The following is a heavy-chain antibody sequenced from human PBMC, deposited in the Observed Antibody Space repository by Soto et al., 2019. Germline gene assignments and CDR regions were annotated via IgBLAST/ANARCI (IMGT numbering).Heavy chain of an antibody. CDR2: INPSGST. J-gene: IGHJ4*02. CDR3: AGVSILLRLRYFDWLSNGNGFDY. Sequence: SETLSLTCPVHGGCFSGYYWSWLLKPPAEGLEWIGEINPSGSTNYNPSLKSRVTISVDTSKNQFSLKLSSVTPADTAVYHCAGVSILLRLRYFDWLSNGNGFDYWGQGTLVT. D-gene: IGHD3-9*01. V-gene: IGHV4-34*01. CDR1: GGCFSGYY.